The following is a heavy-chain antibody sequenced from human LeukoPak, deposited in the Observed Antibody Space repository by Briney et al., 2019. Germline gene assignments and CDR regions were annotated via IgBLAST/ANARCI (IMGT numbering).Heavy chain of an antibody. J-gene: IGHJ4*02. CDR1: GGSITSDGNY. D-gene: IGHD3-9*01. V-gene: IGHV4-61*02. CDR2: IYSSGST. Sequence: SQTLSLTCTVSGGSITSDGNYWSWIRRPAGEGLEWIGRIYSSGSTNYNPSLKSRVTISVDTSKNQFSLNLSSVTAADTAVYYCARDYYDILTGYSIQPFDYWGQGTLVTVSS. CDR3: ARDYYDILTGYSIQPFDY.